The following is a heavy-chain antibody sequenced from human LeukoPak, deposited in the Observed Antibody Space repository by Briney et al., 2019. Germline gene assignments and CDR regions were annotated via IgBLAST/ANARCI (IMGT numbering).Heavy chain of an antibody. V-gene: IGHV3-23*01. CDR2: IIGSGHRT. J-gene: IGHJ3*02. D-gene: IGHD6-13*01. Sequence: PGGSPRLSCAASGFTFSNYTMSWVRQAPGKGLEWVSAIIGSGHRTYYADSVKGRFTISRDNSKNTLYLQMNSLRAEDTAVYYCAKSYGSSWYSGSYAFDIWGQGTMVTVSS. CDR3: AKSYGSSWYSGSYAFDI. CDR1: GFTFSNYT.